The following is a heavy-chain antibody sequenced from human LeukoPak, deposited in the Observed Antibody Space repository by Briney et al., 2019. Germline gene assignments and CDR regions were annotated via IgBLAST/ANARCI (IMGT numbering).Heavy chain of an antibody. D-gene: IGHD1-7*01. CDR3: ARDRGYNWNYAAFDY. CDR2: IYTSGST. Sequence: SETLSLTSTVSGGSISSYYWSWIRQPAGKGLEWIGRIYTSGSTNYNPSLKSRVTMSVDTSKNQFSLKLSSVTAADTAVYYCARDRGYNWNYAAFDYWGQGTLVTVSS. J-gene: IGHJ4*02. CDR1: GGSISSYY. V-gene: IGHV4-4*07.